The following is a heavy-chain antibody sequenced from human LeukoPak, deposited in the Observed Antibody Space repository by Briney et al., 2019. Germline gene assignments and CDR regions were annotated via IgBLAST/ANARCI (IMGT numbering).Heavy chain of an antibody. Sequence: PSETLSLTCTVSGYSISNFYYWGWIRQPPGKGLEWIASIDYSGITYYHPSLKSRVTMSVDTSKNQFSLMLTSMTAADTAVYYCARDRGGAARWGGWFDPWGQGTLVTVSS. V-gene: IGHV4-38-2*02. D-gene: IGHD6-6*01. J-gene: IGHJ5*02. CDR1: GYSISNFYY. CDR2: IDYSGIT. CDR3: ARDRGGAARWGGWFDP.